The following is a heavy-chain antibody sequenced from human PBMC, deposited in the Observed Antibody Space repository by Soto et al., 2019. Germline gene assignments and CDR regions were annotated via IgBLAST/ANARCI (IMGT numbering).Heavy chain of an antibody. V-gene: IGHV4-34*01. CDR3: ARGGIVVVPAAFGANWFDP. Sequence: PSETLSLTCAVYGGSFSVYYWSWIRHPPGKGLEWIGEINHSGSTNYNPSLKSRVTISVDTSKNQFSLKLSSVTAADTAVYYCARGGIVVVPAAFGANWFDPWGQGTLVTVSS. D-gene: IGHD2-2*01. CDR2: INHSGST. CDR1: GGSFSVYY. J-gene: IGHJ5*02.